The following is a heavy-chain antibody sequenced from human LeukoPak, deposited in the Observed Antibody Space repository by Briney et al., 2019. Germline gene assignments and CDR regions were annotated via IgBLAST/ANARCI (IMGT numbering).Heavy chain of an antibody. CDR3: VRDYFCSGGTCDDCFDP. CDR1: GDTFTNYG. CDR2: VSTYDHDT. Sequence: ASVKVSCKASGDTFTNYGISWVRQAPGQGLEWMAWVSTYDHDTNYAQKFQGRVTMTTDTPTSTAYMELRSLGTDDTAVYYCVRDYFCSGGTCDDCFDPWGQGTLVTVSS. J-gene: IGHJ5*02. D-gene: IGHD2-15*01. V-gene: IGHV1-18*01.